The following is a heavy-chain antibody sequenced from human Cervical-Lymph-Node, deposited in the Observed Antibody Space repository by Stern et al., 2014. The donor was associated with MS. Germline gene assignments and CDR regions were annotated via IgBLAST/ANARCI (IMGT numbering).Heavy chain of an antibody. CDR2: AWYDGSTA. D-gene: IGHD5-24*01. J-gene: IGHJ4*02. Sequence: QVQLVESGGGVVQPGTSLRLSRAASGFTFSSYGMHWVRQAPGKGLEWVALAWYDGSTAYYTNSVKGRFTISRDNSKNTLFLQMNSLTAEDTAVYYCARGHIPYAYNYLFDYWGQGTLVTVSS. V-gene: IGHV3-33*01. CDR1: GFTFSSYG. CDR3: ARGHIPYAYNYLFDY.